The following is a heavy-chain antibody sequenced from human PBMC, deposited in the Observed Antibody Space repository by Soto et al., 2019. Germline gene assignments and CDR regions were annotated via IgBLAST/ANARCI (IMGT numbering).Heavy chain of an antibody. D-gene: IGHD1-1*01. V-gene: IGHV4-30-4*01. CDR3: ARDLWVEPELYYYGMDV. J-gene: IGHJ6*02. Sequence: SETLSLTCTVSGDSISSADYYWSWIRQTPGKGLEWIGHIFYSGTTYYNPSLKSRLTISVDTSKNHFPLRLTSVTAADTAVYYCARDLWVEPELYYYGMDVWGQGTTVTVSS. CDR2: IFYSGTT. CDR1: GDSISSADYY.